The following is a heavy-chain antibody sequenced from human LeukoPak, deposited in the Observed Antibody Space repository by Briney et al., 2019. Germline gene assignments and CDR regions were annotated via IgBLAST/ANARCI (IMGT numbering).Heavy chain of an antibody. CDR2: ISSSSSYI. J-gene: IGHJ3*02. D-gene: IGHD3-22*01. V-gene: IGHV3-21*01. Sequence: AGGSLRLSCAASGFTFSSYSMNWVRQAPGKGLEWVSSISSSSSYIYYADSVKGRFTISRDNAKNSLYLQMNSLRAEDTAVYYCAREDYYEVRDAFDIWGQGTMVTVSS. CDR1: GFTFSSYS. CDR3: AREDYYEVRDAFDI.